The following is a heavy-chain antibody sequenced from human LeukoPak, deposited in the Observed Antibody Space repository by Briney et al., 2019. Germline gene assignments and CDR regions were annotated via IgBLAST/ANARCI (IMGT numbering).Heavy chain of an antibody. CDR3: AKDQARLCGDCDDY. D-gene: IGHD2-21*02. CDR2: ISAYNGNT. J-gene: IGHJ4*02. CDR1: GYTFTSYG. V-gene: IGHV1-18*01. Sequence: GASVKVSCKASGYTFTSYGISWVRQAPGQGLEWMGWISAYNGNTNYAQKLQGRVTMTTDTSTSTAYMELRSLRSDDTAVYYCAKDQARLCGDCDDYWGQGTLVTVSS.